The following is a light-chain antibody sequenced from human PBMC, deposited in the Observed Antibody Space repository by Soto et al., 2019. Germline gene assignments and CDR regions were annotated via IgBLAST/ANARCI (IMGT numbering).Light chain of an antibody. V-gene: IGLV2-23*02. CDR1: SGDVGGYDL. CDR3: CSYAGINTLYV. Sequence: QSVLTQPASVSGSPGQSITISCTGTSGDVGGYDLVSWYQQHPGKDPKLMIYQVVKPPSGVSNRFYGSQSGNTASLTISGLQDEDESEYDCCSYAGINTLYVFGTGTKVTVL. CDR2: QVV. J-gene: IGLJ1*01.